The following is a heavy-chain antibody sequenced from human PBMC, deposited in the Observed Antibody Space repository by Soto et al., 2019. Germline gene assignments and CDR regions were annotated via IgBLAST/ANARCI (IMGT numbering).Heavy chain of an antibody. CDR3: ARDTDRLQLAGNYYYILDV. V-gene: IGHV1-69*12. J-gene: IGHJ6*02. CDR2: IIPLFRTP. Sequence: QVELVQSGAEMKEPGSSVKVSCQTSGGTFSSSAISWLRQAPGQGLEWMGGIIPLFRTPDYEQKFDGRVTVAEDQSTSTASMELSIRRSEDTAVYYCARDTDRLQLAGNYYYILDVWGQGTTITVSS. D-gene: IGHD5-12*01. CDR1: GGTFSSSA.